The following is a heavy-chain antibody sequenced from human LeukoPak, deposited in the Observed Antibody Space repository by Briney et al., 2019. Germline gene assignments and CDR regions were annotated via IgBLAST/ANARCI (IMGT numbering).Heavy chain of an antibody. CDR2: MNPNSGNT. Sequence: GASVKVSCMASGYTFTSYDINWVRQATGEGLEWMGWMNPNSGNTGYAQKFQGRVTMTRNTSISTAYMELSSLRSEDTAVYYCAVMTTGLYYYYGMDVWGQGTTVTVSS. J-gene: IGHJ6*02. CDR3: AVMTTGLYYYYGMDV. CDR1: GYTFTSYD. V-gene: IGHV1-8*01. D-gene: IGHD4-11*01.